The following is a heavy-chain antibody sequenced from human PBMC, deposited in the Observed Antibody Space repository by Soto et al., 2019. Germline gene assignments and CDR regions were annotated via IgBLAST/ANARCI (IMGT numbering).Heavy chain of an antibody. CDR1: GGSISSYY. Sequence: SETLSLTCTVSGGSISSYYWSWIRQPPGKGLEWIGYIYYSGSTNYNPSLKSRVTISVDTSKNQFSLKLSSVTAADTAVYYCARSTTSGSYYTPHYYYYMDVWGKGTTVTVSS. CDR3: ARSTTSGSYYTPHYYYYMDV. V-gene: IGHV4-59*01. J-gene: IGHJ6*03. D-gene: IGHD3-10*01. CDR2: IYYSGST.